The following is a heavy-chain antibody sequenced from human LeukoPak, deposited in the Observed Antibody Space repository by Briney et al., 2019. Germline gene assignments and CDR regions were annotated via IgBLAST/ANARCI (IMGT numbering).Heavy chain of an antibody. D-gene: IGHD3-22*01. CDR1: GFTFDDYA. CDR2: ISWNADTI. CDR3: ARDGPDYYDSSGYAFDI. Sequence: PGRSLRLSCAASGFTFDDYAMHWVRQAPGKGLEWVSGISWNADTIGYADSVKGRFTISRDNAKNSLYLQMNSLRAEDTAVYYCARDGPDYYDSSGYAFDIWGQGTMVTVSS. V-gene: IGHV3-9*01. J-gene: IGHJ3*02.